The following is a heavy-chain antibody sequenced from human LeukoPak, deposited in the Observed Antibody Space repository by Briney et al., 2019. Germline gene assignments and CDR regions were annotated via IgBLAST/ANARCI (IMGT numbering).Heavy chain of an antibody. CDR1: GYNFATYW. Sequence: GESLKISCKASGYNFATYWIGWVRQMPGKGLEWMVIIYPGDSDTRYSPSFQGQVTISADKSISTAYLQWRSLKASDTAIYYCASSKSSSWYPFYLDYWGQGTLVTVSS. J-gene: IGHJ4*02. V-gene: IGHV5-51*01. CDR2: IYPGDSDT. CDR3: ASSKSSSWYPFYLDY. D-gene: IGHD6-13*01.